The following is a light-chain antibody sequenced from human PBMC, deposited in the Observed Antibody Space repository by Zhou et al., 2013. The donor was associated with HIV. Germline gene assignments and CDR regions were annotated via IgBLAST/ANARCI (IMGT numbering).Light chain of an antibody. CDR1: QGISKW. CDR2: GAS. CDR3: QQANRFPQT. Sequence: DIQMTQSPSSVSVSVGDRVTITCRASQGISKWLAWYQQKPGKAPKLLIYGASSLQSGVPSRFSGSGFGTDFTLTINRLHPEDFATYYCQQANRFPQTFGQGTKVEIK. J-gene: IGKJ2*01. V-gene: IGKV1-12*01.